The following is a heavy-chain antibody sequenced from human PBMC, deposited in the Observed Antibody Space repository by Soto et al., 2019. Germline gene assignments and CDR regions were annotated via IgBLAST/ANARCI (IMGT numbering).Heavy chain of an antibody. Sequence: EVQLVESGGGLVKPGGSLRLSCAASGFTFSSYSRNWVRQAPGKGLVWVESISSSSSYIYYADSVKGRFTISRDNAKNSVYLQMHSLRAEDTAVYYGARDLVQQWLPAVYNWFDPWGQGTLVTVSS. V-gene: IGHV3-21*01. J-gene: IGHJ5*02. CDR2: ISSSSSYI. CDR1: GFTFSSYS. CDR3: ARDLVQQWLPAVYNWFDP. D-gene: IGHD6-19*01.